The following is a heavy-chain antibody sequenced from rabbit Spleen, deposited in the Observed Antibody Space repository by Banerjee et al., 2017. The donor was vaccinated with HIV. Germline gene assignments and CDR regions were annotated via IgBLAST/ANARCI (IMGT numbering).Heavy chain of an antibody. V-gene: IGHV1S45*01. Sequence: QEQLVESGGGLVQPGASLTLTCTASGFDFSSDYWICWVRQAPGKGLEWVACIYTDNSGSTFYASWAKGRFTMSRTSSTTVTLQVNSLTGADTATYFCARFWNLWGPGTLVTVS. CDR3: ARFWNL. CDR2: IYTDNSGST. CDR1: GFDFSSDYW. J-gene: IGHJ4*01.